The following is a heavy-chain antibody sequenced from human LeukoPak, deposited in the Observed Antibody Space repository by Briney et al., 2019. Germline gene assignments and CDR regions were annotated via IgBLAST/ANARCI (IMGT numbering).Heavy chain of an antibody. CDR3: AKDLFALTQWEQLGY. CDR1: GFTVSSNY. V-gene: IGHV3-66*02. CDR2: IYSGGST. J-gene: IGHJ4*02. Sequence: GGSLRLSCAASGFTVSSNYMSWVRQAPGKGLEWVSVIYSGGSTYYADSVKGRFTISRDNSKNTLYLQMNSLRAEDTAVYYCAKDLFALTQWEQLGYWGQGTLVTVSS. D-gene: IGHD1-26*01.